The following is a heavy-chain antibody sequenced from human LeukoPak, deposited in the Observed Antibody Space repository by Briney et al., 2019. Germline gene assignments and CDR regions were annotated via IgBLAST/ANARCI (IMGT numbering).Heavy chain of an antibody. CDR1: GFTFSRYW. Sequence: GGSLRLSCAASGFTFSRYWMRWVPQAPGKGLEWVANIKQDGSDKYHVDSVKGRFTISRDNAKNSLYLQMNSLRAEETAVYYGARDSAGNYDYVWGNYFDYWGQGTLVTVSS. D-gene: IGHD3-16*01. V-gene: IGHV3-7*03. CDR2: IKQDGSDK. J-gene: IGHJ4*02. CDR3: ARDSAGNYDYVWGNYFDY.